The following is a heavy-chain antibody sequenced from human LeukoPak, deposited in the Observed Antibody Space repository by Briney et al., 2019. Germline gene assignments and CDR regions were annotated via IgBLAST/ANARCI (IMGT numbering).Heavy chain of an antibody. D-gene: IGHD3-10*01. Sequence: ASVKVSCKASGYTFTSYYIHWVRQAPGQGLEWMGIISPSVGTTTYAQKLEDRVTMTRDTSTTTVYMELRSLRSEDTAAYYCARIGDYGSGSEGFDPWGQGTLVTVSS. CDR1: GYTFTSYY. CDR3: ARIGDYGSGSEGFDP. CDR2: ISPSVGTT. J-gene: IGHJ5*02. V-gene: IGHV1-46*04.